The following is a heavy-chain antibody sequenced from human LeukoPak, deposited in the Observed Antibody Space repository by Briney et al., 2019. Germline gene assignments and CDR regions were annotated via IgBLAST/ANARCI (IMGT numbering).Heavy chain of an antibody. J-gene: IGHJ4*02. V-gene: IGHV1-18*01. CDR2: ISAYNGNT. Sequence: ASVKVSCKASGYTFTSYGISWVRQAPGQGLEWMGWISAYNGNTNYAQKLQGRVTMTTDTSTSTACMELRSLRSDDTAVYYCARDRTDSSSWEADDYWGQGTLVTVSS. CDR3: ARDRTDSSSWEADDY. CDR1: GYTFTSYG. D-gene: IGHD6-13*01.